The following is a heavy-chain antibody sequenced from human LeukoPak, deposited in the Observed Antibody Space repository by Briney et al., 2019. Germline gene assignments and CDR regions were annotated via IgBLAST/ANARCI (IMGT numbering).Heavy chain of an antibody. CDR3: ARDPRTTGKSNYGMDV. V-gene: IGHV3-53*01. CDR1: GITVSGNY. D-gene: IGHD4-17*01. CDR2: IYSGGTT. J-gene: IGHJ6*02. Sequence: PGGSLRLSCAASGITVSGNYMSWVRQPPGKGLEWVSIIYSGGTTYYADSVQGRFTISRDNSKNTVYLQMNSLRVEDTAVYYCARDPRTTGKSNYGMDVWGQGTTVTVSS.